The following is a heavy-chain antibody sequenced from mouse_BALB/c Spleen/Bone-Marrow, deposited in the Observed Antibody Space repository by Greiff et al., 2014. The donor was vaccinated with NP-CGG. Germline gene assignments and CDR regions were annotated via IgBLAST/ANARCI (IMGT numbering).Heavy chain of an antibody. Sequence: VQLQQSGPELVKPGASVKMSCKASGYIFTDCYMKWVKQSHGKSLEWIGDINPINGDTFYNQKFKGKATLTVDRSSNTAYMQLDSLTSEDSAVYYCAMGVRLYWYFDVWGAGTTVTVSS. CDR3: AMGVRLYWYFDV. CDR1: GYIFTDCY. D-gene: IGHD2-3*01. V-gene: IGHV1-26*01. CDR2: INPINGDT. J-gene: IGHJ1*01.